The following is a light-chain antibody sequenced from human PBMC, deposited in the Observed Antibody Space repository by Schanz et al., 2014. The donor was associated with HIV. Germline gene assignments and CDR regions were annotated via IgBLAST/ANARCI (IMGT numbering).Light chain of an antibody. CDR2: EGT. CDR3: GSYSSGDSHWV. Sequence: QSALTQPPSASGSPGQSVTISCTGTSSDVGGYNHVSWYQQHPGKAPKFIIYEGTKRPSGVSWRFSASKSGNTASLTISGLQAEDEADYYCGSYSSGDSHWVFGGGTKLTVL. CDR1: SSDVGGYNH. V-gene: IGLV2-8*01. J-gene: IGLJ3*02.